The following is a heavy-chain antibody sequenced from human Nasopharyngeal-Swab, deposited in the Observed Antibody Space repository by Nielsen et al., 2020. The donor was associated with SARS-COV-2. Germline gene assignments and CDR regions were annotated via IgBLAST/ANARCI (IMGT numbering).Heavy chain of an antibody. J-gene: IGHJ6*02. Sequence: LKISGAASGFTFSAHYMDWVRQAPGKGLEWVGRSRNKANSYTTEYAASVKGRFTISRDDSKNSLYLQMSSLRTEDTALYYCARDLSSIWTSGLGVWGQGTTVIVSS. CDR2: SRNKANSYTT. V-gene: IGHV3-72*01. CDR3: ARDLSSIWTSGLGV. CDR1: GFTFSAHY. D-gene: IGHD6-13*01.